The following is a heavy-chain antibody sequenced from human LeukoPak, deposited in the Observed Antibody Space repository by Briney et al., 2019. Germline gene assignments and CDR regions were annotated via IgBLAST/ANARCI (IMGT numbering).Heavy chain of an antibody. CDR2: IYYSGST. CDR3: ARQGMRYCNGGSCHLADY. CDR1: GGSIRSNTYY. Sequence: SETLSLTCTVSGGSIRSNTYYWGWIRQPPGKGLEWIGSIYYSGSTNYNPSLKSRVTISVDTSQNQFSLKLSSVTAADTALYYCARQGMRYCNGGSCHLADYWGQGTLVTVSS. V-gene: IGHV4-39*01. D-gene: IGHD2-15*01. J-gene: IGHJ4*02.